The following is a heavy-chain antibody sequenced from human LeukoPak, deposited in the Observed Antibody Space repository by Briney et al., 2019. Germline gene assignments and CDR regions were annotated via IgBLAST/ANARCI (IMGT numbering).Heavy chain of an antibody. J-gene: IGHJ5*02. D-gene: IGHD6-13*01. CDR3: ARDNSGRFDP. V-gene: IGHV3-64*01. CDR1: GFTFSYYA. CDR2: ISSNGDST. Sequence: GGSLRLSCAASGFTFSYYAMHWVRQGPGKGLEYVSAISSNGDSTYYGNSVKDRFTISRDNSKNTLYLQMGSLRPEDMAVYYCARDNSGRFDPWGQGTLVTVSS.